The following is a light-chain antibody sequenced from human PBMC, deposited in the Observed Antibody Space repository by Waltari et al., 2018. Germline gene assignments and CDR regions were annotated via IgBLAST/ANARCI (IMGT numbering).Light chain of an antibody. CDR1: DIVSKT. CDR2: HDN. CDR3: QVWDDSSDDFV. Sequence: SYVLVQPPSVSVAPGQTARIPCGGNDIVSKTVHWYQQRPGQAPVLVVYHDNDRPSGIPERFSGSNSENTATLTITRVEAGDEADYYCQVWDDSSDDFVFGLGTKVTVL. J-gene: IGLJ1*01. V-gene: IGLV3-21*02.